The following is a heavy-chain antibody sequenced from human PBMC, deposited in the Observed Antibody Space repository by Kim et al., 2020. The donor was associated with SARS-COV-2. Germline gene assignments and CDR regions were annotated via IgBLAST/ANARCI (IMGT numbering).Heavy chain of an antibody. J-gene: IGHJ4*02. Sequence: GGSLRLSCAASGFTFSSYSMNWVRQAPGKGLEWVSYISSSSSTIYYADSVKGRFTISRDNAKNSLYLQMNSLRAEDTAVYYCARGGRSGWRLFDYWGQGTLVTVSS. V-gene: IGHV3-48*04. CDR1: GFTFSSYS. D-gene: IGHD6-19*01. CDR2: ISSSSSTI. CDR3: ARGGRSGWRLFDY.